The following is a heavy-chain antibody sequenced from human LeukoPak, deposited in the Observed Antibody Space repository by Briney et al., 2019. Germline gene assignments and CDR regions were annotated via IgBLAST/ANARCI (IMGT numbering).Heavy chain of an antibody. J-gene: IGHJ3*02. CDR1: GYTFTGHY. CDR2: IHPNTGGT. V-gene: IGHV1-2*02. D-gene: IGHD3-22*01. CDR3: ASEYKYDSSGANAFDI. Sequence: ASVKVSCKASGYTFTGHYIHWVRQAPGQGLEWMGWIHPNTGGTKYAQKFQGRVTMTRDTSSSTAYMELSSLRSSDTAVYYCASEYKYDSSGANAFDIWGQGTMVTVSS.